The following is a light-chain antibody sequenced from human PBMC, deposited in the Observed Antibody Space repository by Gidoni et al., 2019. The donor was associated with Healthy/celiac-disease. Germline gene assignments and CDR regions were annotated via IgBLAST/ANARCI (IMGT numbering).Light chain of an antibody. CDR3: QQYYSTPPA. CDR1: QSVLYSSNNKNY. Sequence: DIVMSQSPDSPPASLGEWATINCKSSQSVLYSSNNKNYLAWYQQKPGQPPKLLIYWASTRESGVPDRFSGSGSGTDFTLTISSLQAEDVAVYYCQQYYSTPPAFGPGTKVDIK. V-gene: IGKV4-1*01. J-gene: IGKJ3*01. CDR2: WAS.